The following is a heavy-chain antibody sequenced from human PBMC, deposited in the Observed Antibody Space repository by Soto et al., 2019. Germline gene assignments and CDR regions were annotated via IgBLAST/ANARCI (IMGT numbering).Heavy chain of an antibody. J-gene: IGHJ5*02. D-gene: IGHD6-6*01. CDR2: IYYSGST. Sequence: SETLSLTCTVSGGSISSYYWSWIRQPPGKGLEWIGYIYYSGSTNYNPSLKSRVTISVDTSKNQFSLKLSSVTAADTAVYYCARESEYSSSSVLYNWFDPWGQGTLVTVSS. CDR3: ARESEYSSSSVLYNWFDP. CDR1: GGSISSYY. V-gene: IGHV4-59*01.